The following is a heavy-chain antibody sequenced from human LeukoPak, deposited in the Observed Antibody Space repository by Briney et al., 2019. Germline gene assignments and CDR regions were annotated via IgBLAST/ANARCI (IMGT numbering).Heavy chain of an antibody. D-gene: IGHD6-19*01. J-gene: IGHJ4*02. CDR2: ISYDGSNK. CDR1: GFTFSSYA. CDR3: ARDEEWYSSGWYQIDY. Sequence: GRSLRLSCAASGFTFSSYAMHWVRQAPGKGLEWVAVISYDGSNKYYADSVKGRFTISRDNSKNTLYLQMNSLRAEDTAVYYCARDEEWYSSGWYQIDYWGQGTLVTVSS. V-gene: IGHV3-30*04.